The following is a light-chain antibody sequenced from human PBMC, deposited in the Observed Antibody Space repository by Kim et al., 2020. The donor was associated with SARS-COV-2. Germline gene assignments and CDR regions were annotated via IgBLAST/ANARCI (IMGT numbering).Light chain of an antibody. Sequence: QSVTSSCTGTISDVGAYDYFSWYQHHSGKAPKLLIYEVTKRPSGVPDRFSGSKSGNTASLTVFGLQTEDEADYYCSSYADNNNFVVLGGGTQLTVL. J-gene: IGLJ2*01. CDR3: SSYADNNNFVV. V-gene: IGLV2-8*01. CDR1: ISDVGAYDY. CDR2: EVT.